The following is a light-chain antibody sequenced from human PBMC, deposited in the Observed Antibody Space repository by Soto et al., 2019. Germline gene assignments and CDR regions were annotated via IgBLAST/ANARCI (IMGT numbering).Light chain of an antibody. CDR1: SSNIGSNT. Sequence: QSVLTQSPSASGTPGQRVIISCSGSSSNIGSNTVTWYQQFPGTAPKLLIYSDDQRPSWVPGRFSASKSGTSASLVISGLQSEDEALYYCASWDDSLNVVFGGGTKVTVL. CDR2: SDD. CDR3: ASWDDSLNVV. J-gene: IGLJ2*01. V-gene: IGLV1-44*01.